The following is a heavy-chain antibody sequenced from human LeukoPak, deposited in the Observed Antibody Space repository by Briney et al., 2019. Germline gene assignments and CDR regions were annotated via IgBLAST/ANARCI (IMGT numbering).Heavy chain of an antibody. CDR3: ARDLLRLGELSLIGDY. CDR1: GGTFSSYA. Sequence: SVKVSCKASGGTFSSYAISWVRQAPGQGLEWMGGIIPIFGTANYAQKFQGRVTMTRDTSTSTVYMELSSLRSEDTAVYYCARDLLRLGELSLIGDYWGQGTLVTVSS. CDR2: IIPIFGTA. V-gene: IGHV1-69*05. D-gene: IGHD3-16*02. J-gene: IGHJ4*02.